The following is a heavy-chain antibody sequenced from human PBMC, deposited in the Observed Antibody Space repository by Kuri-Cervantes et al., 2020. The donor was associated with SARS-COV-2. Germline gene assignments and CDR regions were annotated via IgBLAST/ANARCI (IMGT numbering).Heavy chain of an antibody. CDR1: GYSISTGYY. Sequence: GSLRLSCAVSGYSISTGYYWGWIRQPPGKGLEWIASMYHSGSTYYNPSLKSRVTISTDTSKNQFSLNLSSVTAADTAVYYCARRALYGSGSYHYYGMDVWGQGTTVTVSS. CDR3: ARRALYGSGSYHYYGMDV. CDR2: MYHSGST. V-gene: IGHV4-38-2*01. J-gene: IGHJ6*02. D-gene: IGHD3-10*01.